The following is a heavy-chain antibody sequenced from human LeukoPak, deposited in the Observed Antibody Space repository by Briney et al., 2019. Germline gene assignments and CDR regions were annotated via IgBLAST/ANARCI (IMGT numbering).Heavy chain of an antibody. V-gene: IGHV3-30*18. Sequence: GGSLRLSCAASGFTFSSYGMHWVRQAPGKGLEWVAVISYDGSNKYYADSVKGRFTISRDNSKNTLYLQMNSLRAEDTAVYYCAKVYDSSGYYYVSDYWGQGTLVTVSS. J-gene: IGHJ4*02. CDR3: AKVYDSSGYYYVSDY. CDR1: GFTFSSYG. CDR2: ISYDGSNK. D-gene: IGHD3-22*01.